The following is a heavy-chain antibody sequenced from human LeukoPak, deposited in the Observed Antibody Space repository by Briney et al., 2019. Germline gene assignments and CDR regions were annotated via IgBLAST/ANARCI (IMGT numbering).Heavy chain of an antibody. V-gene: IGHV1-18*01. D-gene: IGHD4-17*01. CDR3: ARRSMTTALSHFDY. J-gene: IGHJ4*02. CDR2: INVYNGNT. CDR1: GYTFSSYG. Sequence: ASVKVSCKASGYTFSSYGISWVRQAPGQGLEWMGWINVYNGNTNYAQKVQDGVTMTTDTSTSTAFMESRSLRSDDTAVYYCARRSMTTALSHFDYWGQGTLVTVSS.